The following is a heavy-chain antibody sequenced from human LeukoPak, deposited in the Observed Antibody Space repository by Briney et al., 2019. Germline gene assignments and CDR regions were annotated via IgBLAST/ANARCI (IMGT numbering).Heavy chain of an antibody. CDR1: GGTFSSYA. V-gene: IGHV1-46*01. CDR3: ARDGSHRLYDSSGYGGY. D-gene: IGHD3-22*01. Sequence: ASVKVSCKASGGTFSSYAISWVRQAPGQGLEWMGLINPSGGSTNYAQKFQGRVTMTRDMSTSTVYMELSSLKSEDTAIYYCARDGSHRLYDSSGYGGYWGQGTLVTVSS. CDR2: INPSGGST. J-gene: IGHJ4*02.